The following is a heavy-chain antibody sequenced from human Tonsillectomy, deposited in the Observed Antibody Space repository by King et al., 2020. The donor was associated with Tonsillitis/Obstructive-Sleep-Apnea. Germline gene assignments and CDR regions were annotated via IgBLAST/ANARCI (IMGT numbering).Heavy chain of an antibody. CDR2: INHSGST. Sequence: VQLQQWGAGLLKPSETLSLTCAVYGGSFSGYYWSWICQPPGKGLEWIGEINHSGSTNYNPSLKSRVTISVDTSKNQFSLKLSSVTAADTAVYYCARLPHCSSTSCYTDGDYWGQGTLVTVSS. V-gene: IGHV4-34*01. J-gene: IGHJ4*02. CDR1: GGSFSGYY. D-gene: IGHD2-2*02. CDR3: ARLPHCSSTSCYTDGDY.